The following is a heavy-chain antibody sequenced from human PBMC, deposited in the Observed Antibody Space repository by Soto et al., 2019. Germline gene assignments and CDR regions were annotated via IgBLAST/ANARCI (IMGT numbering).Heavy chain of an antibody. Sequence: GGSLRLSCAASGFTFSSYWMSWVRQAPGKGLEWVANIKQDGSEKYYVDSVKGRFAISRDNAKDSLFLQMNNLRAEDTAVYYCVRDWSTFWGMDVWGQGTTVTVSS. V-gene: IGHV3-7*01. J-gene: IGHJ6*02. CDR3: VRDWSTFWGMDV. CDR2: IKQDGSEK. CDR1: GFTFSSYW.